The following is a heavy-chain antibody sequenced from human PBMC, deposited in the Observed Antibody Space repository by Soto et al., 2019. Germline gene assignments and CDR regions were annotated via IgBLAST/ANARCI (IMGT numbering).Heavy chain of an antibody. CDR3: ARGYGRADC. CDR2: IGSGAGTI. Sequence: EVRLVESGGGLVQPGGSMRLSCAASGFTFSNYGMNWLRQAPGRGLEWVSFIGSGAGTIYYADSVKGRFTISRDNANTSLYLQMNSLRDEDTAVYYCARGYGRADCWGLGTLVTVSS. D-gene: IGHD4-17*01. CDR1: GFTFSNYG. V-gene: IGHV3-48*02. J-gene: IGHJ4*02.